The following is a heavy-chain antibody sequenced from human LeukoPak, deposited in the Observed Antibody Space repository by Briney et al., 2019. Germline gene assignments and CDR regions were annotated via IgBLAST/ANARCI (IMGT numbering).Heavy chain of an antibody. J-gene: IGHJ4*02. CDR2: VYPGDSRT. CDR3: ARLRYFDITHYFDY. CDR1: GYSFTNDW. Sequence: PGESLKISCKGSGYSFTNDWIGWVRQMPGKGLEWMGIVYPGDSRTTYSPSFEGQVTISADKSVNIAYLQWSSLKASDTAVYYCARLRYFDITHYFDYWGQGTLVTVPS. D-gene: IGHD3-9*01. V-gene: IGHV5-51*01.